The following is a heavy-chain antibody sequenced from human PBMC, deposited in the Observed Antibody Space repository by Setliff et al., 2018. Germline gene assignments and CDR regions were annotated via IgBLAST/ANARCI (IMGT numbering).Heavy chain of an antibody. D-gene: IGHD3-22*01. J-gene: IGHJ3*02. CDR3: VRDDADNYDAFDN. CDR1: GFSFSRHW. Sequence: AGSLRLSCVVSGFSFSRHWMSWVRQAPGKGLEWVADIKQDGSTKYYLDSVKGRFTISRDNAKRSLYLQMNGLRADDTGVYYCVRDDADNYDAFDNWGQGTLVTVSS. V-gene: IGHV3-7*01. CDR2: IKQDGSTK.